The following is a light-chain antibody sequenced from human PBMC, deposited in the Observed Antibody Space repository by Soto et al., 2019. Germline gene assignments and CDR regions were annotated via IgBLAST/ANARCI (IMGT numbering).Light chain of an antibody. V-gene: IGLV1-40*01. CDR2: GNS. Sequence: QSALTQPPSVSGAPGQRVTISCTGSSSNIGAGYDVHWYQQLPGTAPKLLIYGNSNRPSGVPDRFSGSKSGTSASLAITGLQAEDEADYYCQSYDSSLSCSKVFGGGTKLTVL. CDR1: SSNIGAGYD. J-gene: IGLJ2*01. CDR3: QSYDSSLSCSKV.